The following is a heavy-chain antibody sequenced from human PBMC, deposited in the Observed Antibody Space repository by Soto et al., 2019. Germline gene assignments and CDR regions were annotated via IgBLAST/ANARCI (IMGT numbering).Heavy chain of an antibody. CDR3: ASTPHVEMATQFDP. V-gene: IGHV1-69*02. Sequence: QVQLVQSGAEVKKPGSSVKVSCKASGGTFSSYTISWVRQAPGQGLEWMGRIIPILGIANYAQKFQGRVTXXAXKXRSTAYMELSSLRSEDTAVYYCASTPHVEMATQFDPWGQGTLVTVSS. CDR2: IIPILGIA. J-gene: IGHJ5*02. D-gene: IGHD5-12*01. CDR1: GGTFSSYT.